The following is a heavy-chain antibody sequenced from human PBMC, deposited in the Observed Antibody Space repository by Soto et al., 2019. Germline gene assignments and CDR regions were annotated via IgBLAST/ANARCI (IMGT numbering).Heavy chain of an antibody. Sequence: GGSLRLSCAASGFTFSSYSMNWVRQAPGKGREWVSSISSSSSYIYYADSVKGRFTISRDNAKNSLYLQMNSLRAEDTAVYYCARDQPGYSYGYGLGYWGQGTLVTVSS. D-gene: IGHD5-18*01. CDR3: ARDQPGYSYGYGLGY. V-gene: IGHV3-21*01. CDR2: ISSSSSYI. J-gene: IGHJ4*02. CDR1: GFTFSSYS.